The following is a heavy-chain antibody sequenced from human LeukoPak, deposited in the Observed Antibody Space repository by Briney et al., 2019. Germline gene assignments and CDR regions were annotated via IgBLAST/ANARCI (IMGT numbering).Heavy chain of an antibody. J-gene: IGHJ5*02. Sequence: SVTVSCKASGGTFSSYAISWVRQAPGQGLEWMGGIIPIFGTANYAQKFQGRVTITTDESTSTAYMELSSLRSEDTAVYYCARADIVVVPAAAGNWFDPWGQGTLVTVSS. D-gene: IGHD2-2*01. CDR1: GGTFSSYA. CDR3: ARADIVVVPAAAGNWFDP. CDR2: IIPIFGTA. V-gene: IGHV1-69*05.